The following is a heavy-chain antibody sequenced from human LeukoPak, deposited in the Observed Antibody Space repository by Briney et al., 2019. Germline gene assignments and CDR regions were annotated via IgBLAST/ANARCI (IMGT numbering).Heavy chain of an antibody. CDR1: GFTFSSYW. D-gene: IGHD7-27*01. V-gene: IGHV3-7*01. J-gene: IGHJ4*02. CDR2: IKQDGSEK. CDR3: ATSNWGSNY. Sequence: GGSLRLSCAASGFTFSSYWMSWVRQAPGKGLEWVANIKQDGSEKYYVDSVKGRFTISRDYAKNSLYLQMHSLRAEDTAVYYCATSNWGSNYWGQGTLVTVSS.